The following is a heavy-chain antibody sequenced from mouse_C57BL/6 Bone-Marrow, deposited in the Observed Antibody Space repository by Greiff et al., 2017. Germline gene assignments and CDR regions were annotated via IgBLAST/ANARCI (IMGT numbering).Heavy chain of an antibody. V-gene: IGHV1-76*01. CDR2: IYPGSGNT. J-gene: IGHJ1*03. D-gene: IGHD1-1*01. Sequence: QVQLQQSGAELVRPGASVKLSCKASGYTFTDYYINWVKQRPGQGLEWIARIYPGSGNTYYNEKFKGKATLTAEKSSSTAYMQLSSLTSEDSAVYFCARLLRDWYFDVWGTGTTVTVSS. CDR1: GYTFTDYY. CDR3: ARLLRDWYFDV.